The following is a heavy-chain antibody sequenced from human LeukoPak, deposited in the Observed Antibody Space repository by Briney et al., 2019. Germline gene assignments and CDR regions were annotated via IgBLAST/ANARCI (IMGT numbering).Heavy chain of an antibody. V-gene: IGHV4-39*07. CDR3: ARAVSTVLLWFGESERGYYFDY. Sequence: SETLSLTCTVSGGSISSSNYYWGWIRQPPGKGLECIGSIYYSGRAYYKSSLKSRVTISVDTSKNQFSLKLSSVTAADTAVYYCARAVSTVLLWFGESERGYYFDYWGQGTLVTVSS. D-gene: IGHD3-10*01. J-gene: IGHJ4*02. CDR2: IYYSGRA. CDR1: GGSISSSNYY.